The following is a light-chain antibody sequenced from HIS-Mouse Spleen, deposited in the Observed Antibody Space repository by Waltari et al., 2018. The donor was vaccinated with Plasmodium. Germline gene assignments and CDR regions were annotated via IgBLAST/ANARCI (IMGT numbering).Light chain of an antibody. CDR1: QSVSSN. Sequence: EIVMTQSPATLSVSPGERATLSCRASQSVSSNLAWYQQEPGQAPRPLIYGASTRATAIPARFSGSGSGTEFTLTISSLQSEDFAVYYCQQYNNWSFTFGPGTKVDIK. CDR2: GAS. CDR3: QQYNNWSFT. J-gene: IGKJ3*01. V-gene: IGKV3-15*01.